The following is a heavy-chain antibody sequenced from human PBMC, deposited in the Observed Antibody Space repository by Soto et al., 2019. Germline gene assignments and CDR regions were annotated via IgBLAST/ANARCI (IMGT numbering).Heavy chain of an antibody. Sequence: GGSLRLSSAASEFTFSSYSMIWVRQAPGKGLEWVSGVNGGGDITYYAESVKGRFTISRDNSKNTLYLQMNSLRAEDTAVFYCARGHFGVTMHVWGQGTTVTVSS. CDR3: ARGHFGVTMHV. D-gene: IGHD3-3*01. CDR1: EFTFSSYS. CDR2: VNGGGDIT. V-gene: IGHV3-23*01. J-gene: IGHJ6*02.